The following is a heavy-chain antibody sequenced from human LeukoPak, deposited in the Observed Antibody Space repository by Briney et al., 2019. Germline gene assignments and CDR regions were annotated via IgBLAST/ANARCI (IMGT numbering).Heavy chain of an antibody. Sequence: PGGSLRLSCAASGFTFSSYIMNWVRQAPGKGLECVSSINSASSYIYYADSVKGRFTISRDNAKNSLYLQMNSLRAEDTAVYYCARASGCSGGSCYHAMDVWGQGTTVTVSS. J-gene: IGHJ6*02. CDR3: ARASGCSGGSCYHAMDV. V-gene: IGHV3-21*01. CDR1: GFTFSSYI. CDR2: INSASSYI. D-gene: IGHD2-15*01.